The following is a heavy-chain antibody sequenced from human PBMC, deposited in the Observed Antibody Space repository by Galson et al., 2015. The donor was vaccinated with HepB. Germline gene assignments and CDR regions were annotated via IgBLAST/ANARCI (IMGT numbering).Heavy chain of an antibody. V-gene: IGHV1-18*04. J-gene: IGHJ4*02. CDR2: ISAYNGNT. CDR1: GYTFTSYG. Sequence: SVKVSCKASGYTFTSYGISWVRQAPGQGLEWMGWISAYNGNTNYAQKLQGRVTMTTDTSTSTAYIELRSLRSDDTAVYYCARARTYSSGWYVYWGQGTLVTVSS. D-gene: IGHD6-19*01. CDR3: ARARTYSSGWYVY.